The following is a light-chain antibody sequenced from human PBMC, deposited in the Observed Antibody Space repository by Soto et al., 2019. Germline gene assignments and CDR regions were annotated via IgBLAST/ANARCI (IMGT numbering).Light chain of an antibody. CDR3: QQSYTTPPT. CDR2: TAL. CDR1: QSIITY. Sequence: DVQMTQSPSSVSASVGDRVTIXXRASQSIITYLNWYQQKPGTAPKLXIYTALSLQIGVPSRFSGSGYGTDFTLTISSLQPEDFATYYCQQSYTTPPTFGGGTKVDIK. V-gene: IGKV1-39*01. J-gene: IGKJ4*01.